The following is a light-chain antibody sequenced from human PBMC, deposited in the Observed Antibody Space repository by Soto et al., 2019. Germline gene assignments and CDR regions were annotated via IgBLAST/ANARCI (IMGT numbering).Light chain of an antibody. Sequence: QSVLTQPPSASGSPGQSVTISCTGTSSDVGGYNYVSWYQQHPGKAPKFMIYDVTKRPSGVPDRFSGSKSGNTASLTVSGLQAEDEADYYCSSHAGTSVIFGGGTKLTVL. CDR3: SSHAGTSVI. V-gene: IGLV2-8*01. CDR2: DVT. J-gene: IGLJ2*01. CDR1: SSDVGGYNY.